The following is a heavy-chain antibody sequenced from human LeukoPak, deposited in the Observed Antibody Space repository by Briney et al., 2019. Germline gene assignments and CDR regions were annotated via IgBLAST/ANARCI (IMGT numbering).Heavy chain of an antibody. J-gene: IGHJ4*02. CDR2: IYSGDRR. CDR3: TRDLTGTTWSENDY. CDR1: GLSVRGSY. V-gene: IGHV3-53*01. D-gene: IGHD6-13*01. Sequence: GGSLRLSCEVSGLSVRGSYMSWVRQAPGKGLEWVSVIYSGDRRYYADSVKGRFTISRDTSKNTMYLQMNNLRADDTARYYCTRDLTGTTWSENDYWGQGTLVTISS.